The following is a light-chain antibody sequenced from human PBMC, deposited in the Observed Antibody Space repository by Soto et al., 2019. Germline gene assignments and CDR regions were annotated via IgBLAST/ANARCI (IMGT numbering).Light chain of an antibody. CDR3: QQYGSSPQT. J-gene: IGKJ1*01. CDR2: GAS. V-gene: IGKV3-20*01. Sequence: EIVLTQSPVTLSFSPCEIATLSCSSSQSVSSSYLAWYQQKPGQAPRLLIYGASSRATGIPDRFSGSGSGTDFTLTISSLEPEDFAVYYCQQYGSSPQTFGQGTKVDI. CDR1: QSVSSSY.